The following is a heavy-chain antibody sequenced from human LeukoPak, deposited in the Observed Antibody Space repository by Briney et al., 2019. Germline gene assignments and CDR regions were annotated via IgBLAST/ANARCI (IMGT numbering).Heavy chain of an antibody. CDR1: GFTFSTYS. CDR3: ARGTATADY. J-gene: IGHJ4*02. CDR2: ITSTSAYI. D-gene: IGHD2-21*02. V-gene: IGHV3-21*01. Sequence: GGSLRLSCAASGFTFSTYSMNWVRQAPGKGLEWVSSITSTSAYIYYTDSVKGRFTISRDNAKNSLFLQMNSLRAEDTAVYYCARGTATADYWGQGTLVTVSS.